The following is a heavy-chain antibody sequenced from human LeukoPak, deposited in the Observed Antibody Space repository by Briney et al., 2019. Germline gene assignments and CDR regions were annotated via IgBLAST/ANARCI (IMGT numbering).Heavy chain of an antibody. CDR1: GFSFDEYL. CDR2: ISHSGSTI. Sequence: PGGSLRLSCEASGFSFDEYLMSWIRQAPGKGLEWVSYISHSGSTIYYADSVKGRFTISRDNAKNSVFLQMNSLRAEDTALYYCARDPKNASGWLWYSDLWGRGTLVVVSS. D-gene: IGHD6-19*01. CDR3: ARDPKNASGWLWYSDL. V-gene: IGHV3-11*01. J-gene: IGHJ2*01.